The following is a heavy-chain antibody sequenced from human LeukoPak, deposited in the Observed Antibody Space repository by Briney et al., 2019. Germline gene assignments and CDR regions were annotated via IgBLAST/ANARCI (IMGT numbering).Heavy chain of an antibody. Sequence: KTSETLSLTCAVSGGSISSSNYYWAWIRQPPGKGLEWIGAIYYSENTYYNPSLKSRVTISVDTSKNQFSLKLSSVTAADTAVYYCATATDWFDPWGQGTLVTVSS. CDR1: GGSISSSNYY. V-gene: IGHV4-39*07. J-gene: IGHJ5*02. CDR3: ATATDWFDP. CDR2: IYYSENT.